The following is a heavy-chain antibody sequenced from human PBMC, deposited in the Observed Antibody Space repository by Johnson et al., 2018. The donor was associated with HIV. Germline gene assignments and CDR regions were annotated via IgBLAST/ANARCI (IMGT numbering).Heavy chain of an antibody. D-gene: IGHD5-24*01. Sequence: QVQLVESGGGVVQPGRSLRLSCAASGFTFSSYGMHWVRQAPGKGLEWVAVISYDGSNKYYADSVKGRFTISRDNSKNTLYLQMNSLRAEDTAVYYCMSRRGSPGARDAFDIWGQGTMVTVSS. CDR3: MSRRGSPGARDAFDI. CDR1: GFTFSSYG. V-gene: IGHV3-30*03. CDR2: ISYDGSNK. J-gene: IGHJ3*02.